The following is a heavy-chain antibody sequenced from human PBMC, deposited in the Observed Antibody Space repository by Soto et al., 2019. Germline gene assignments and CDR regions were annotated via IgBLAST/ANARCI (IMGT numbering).Heavy chain of an antibody. CDR3: AKHVPLYGTENYLRHGWFDP. J-gene: IGHJ5*02. V-gene: IGHV4-39*01. CDR1: GGSISSSSYY. Sequence: SETLSHTCTVSGGSISSSSYYWGWIRQPPGKELEWIGSISYSGSTSYNPSLKSRVTISVDTSKNQFSLKLNSVTAADTAVYYCAKHVPLYGTENYLRHGWFDPWGQGTLVTVS. D-gene: IGHD3-10*01. CDR2: ISYSGST.